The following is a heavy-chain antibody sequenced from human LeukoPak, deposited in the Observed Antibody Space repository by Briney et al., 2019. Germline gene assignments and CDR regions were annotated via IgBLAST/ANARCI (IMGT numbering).Heavy chain of an antibody. CDR2: INPNSGGT. CDR3: AREWELRVGFDY. V-gene: IGHV1-2*02. D-gene: IGHD1-26*01. CDR1: GHTFTGYY. J-gene: IGHJ4*02. Sequence: ASVKVSCKASGHTFTGYYMHWVRQAPGQGLEWMGWINPNSGGTNYAQKFQGRVTMTRDTSISTAYMELSRLRSDDTAVYYCAREWELRVGFDYWGQGTLVTVSS.